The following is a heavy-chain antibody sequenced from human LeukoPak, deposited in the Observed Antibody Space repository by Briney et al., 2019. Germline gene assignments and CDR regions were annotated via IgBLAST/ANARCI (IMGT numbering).Heavy chain of an antibody. CDR3: ARGRYSGGGIDN. J-gene: IGHJ4*02. CDR1: GFTFSTYW. CDR2: IKPDGSDK. D-gene: IGHD6-19*01. V-gene: IGHV3-7*04. Sequence: GRSLRLSCTASGFTFSTYWMTWVRQAPGKGLECVANIKPDGSDKYYVDSVKGRFAISRDNAKNSLYLQLNSLRAEDTAVYYCARGRYSGGGIDNWGQGTLVTVSS.